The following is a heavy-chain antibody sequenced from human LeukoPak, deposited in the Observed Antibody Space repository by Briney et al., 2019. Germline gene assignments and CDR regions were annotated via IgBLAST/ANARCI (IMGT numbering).Heavy chain of an antibody. CDR1: GFTFSSYS. J-gene: IGHJ4*02. Sequence: GGSLRLSCAASGFTFSSYSMNWVRQAPGKGLEWVSSISSSSSYIYYADSVKGRFTISRDNAKNSLYLQMNSLRAEDTAVYYCARDIAVAANLDYWGQGTLVTVSS. D-gene: IGHD6-19*01. CDR2: ISSSSSYI. CDR3: ARDIAVAANLDY. V-gene: IGHV3-21*04.